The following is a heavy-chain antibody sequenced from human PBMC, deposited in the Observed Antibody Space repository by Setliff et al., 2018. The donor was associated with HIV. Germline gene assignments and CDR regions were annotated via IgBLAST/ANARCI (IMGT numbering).Heavy chain of an antibody. Sequence: SETLSLTCTVSGGSISSYYWSWIRQPAGKGLEWIGHVSTSGNTNYNPSLKSRITISLDTSKSHFSLKLHSVTAADTAVYYCARIKAFGSGSYPLDFWGQGTPVTVSS. J-gene: IGHJ4*02. D-gene: IGHD3-10*01. CDR2: VSTSGNT. CDR3: ARIKAFGSGSYPLDF. V-gene: IGHV4-4*07. CDR1: GGSISSYY.